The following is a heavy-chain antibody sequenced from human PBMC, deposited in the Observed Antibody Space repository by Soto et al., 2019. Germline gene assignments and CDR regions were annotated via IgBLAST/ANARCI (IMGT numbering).Heavy chain of an antibody. CDR3: ARFSGSYTRGLDY. J-gene: IGHJ4*02. D-gene: IGHD1-26*01. CDR1: GFTFSDNY. CDR2: SRNKANSYST. Sequence: EVQLVESGGGLVQPGGSLRLSCAASGFTFSDNYMDWVGQAPGKGLEWVGRSRNKANSYSTEYAASVKGRFTISRDESKNSLYLQMNSLKTEDTAVYYCARFSGSYTRGLDYWGQGTLVTVSS. V-gene: IGHV3-72*01.